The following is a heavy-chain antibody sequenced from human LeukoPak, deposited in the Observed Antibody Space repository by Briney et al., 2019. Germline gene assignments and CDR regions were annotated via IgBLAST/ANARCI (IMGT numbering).Heavy chain of an antibody. CDR1: GFTFSSYA. D-gene: IGHD1-26*01. V-gene: IGHV3-9*01. Sequence: PGGSLRLSCAASGFTFSSYAMHWVRQAPGKGLEWVSGISWNSGSIGYADSVKGRFTISRDNAKNSLYLQMNSLRAEDTALYYCAKERRGVGATSPYYYYYYGMDVWGQGTTVTVSS. CDR2: ISWNSGSI. CDR3: AKERRGVGATSPYYYYYYGMDV. J-gene: IGHJ6*02.